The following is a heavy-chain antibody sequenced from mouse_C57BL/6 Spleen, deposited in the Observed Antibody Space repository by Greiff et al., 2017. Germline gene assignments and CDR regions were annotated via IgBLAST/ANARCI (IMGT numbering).Heavy chain of an antibody. D-gene: IGHD2-13*01. CDR1: GYTFTSYG. CDR3: ERRCYGDGGYSFDY. Sequence: VQLKQSGAELVRPGASVKMSCKTSGYTFTSYGINWVKQRPGQGLEWIGYIYTGNGYTEYNEKFKGKAPLTSDTSSSTAYMQLSSLTSEDSAISCEERRCYGDGGYSFDYWGQGTALTVSS. J-gene: IGHJ2*01. CDR2: IYTGNGYT. V-gene: IGHV1-58*01.